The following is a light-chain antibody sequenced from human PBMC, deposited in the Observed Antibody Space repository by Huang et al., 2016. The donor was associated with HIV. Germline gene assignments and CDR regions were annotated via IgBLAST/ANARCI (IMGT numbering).Light chain of an antibody. CDR2: GAS. CDR1: QSVGSN. CDR3: QQRDA. Sequence: EIVLTQSPAALSLSPGERATLSCRASQSVGSNLGWYRQKPGQTPRLVIYGASTRAAGLTARWSGSGSGTDFTLHMSGLEPEDVGVYYCQQRDAFGQGTRLEIK. V-gene: IGKV3-11*01. J-gene: IGKJ5*01.